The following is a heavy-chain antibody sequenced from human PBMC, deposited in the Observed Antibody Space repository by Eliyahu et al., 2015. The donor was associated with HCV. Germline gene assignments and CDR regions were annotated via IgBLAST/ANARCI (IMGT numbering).Heavy chain of an antibody. CDR1: GGTFSSYA. Sequence: EVKKPGSSVKVSCKASGGTFSSYAISWVRQAPGQGLEWMGGIIPIFGTANYAQKFQGRVTITADESTSTAYMELSSLRSEDTAVYYCARPEAHGGADTRPDAFDIWGQGTMVTVSS. J-gene: IGHJ3*02. D-gene: IGHD3-16*01. V-gene: IGHV1-69*01. CDR2: IIPIFGTA. CDR3: ARPEAHGGADTRPDAFDI.